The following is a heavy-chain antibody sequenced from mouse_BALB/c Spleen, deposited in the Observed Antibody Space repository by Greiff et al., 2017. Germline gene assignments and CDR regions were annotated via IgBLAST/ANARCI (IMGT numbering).Heavy chain of an antibody. CDR3: GSCDGYSAYAMDY. CDR1: GFNIKDYY. V-gene: IGHV14-1*02. D-gene: IGHD2-3*01. CDR2: IDPENGNT. Sequence: VQLKQSGAELVRPGALVKLSCKASGFNIKDYYMHWVKQRPEQGLEWIGWIDPENGNTIYDPKFQGKASITADTSSNTAYLQLSSLTSEDTAVYYCGSCDGYSAYAMDYWGQGTSVTVSS. J-gene: IGHJ4*01.